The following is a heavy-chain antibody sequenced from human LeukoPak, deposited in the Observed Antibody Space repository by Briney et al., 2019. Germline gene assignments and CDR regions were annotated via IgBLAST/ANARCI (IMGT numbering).Heavy chain of an antibody. V-gene: IGHV3-23*01. J-gene: IGHJ3*02. D-gene: IGHD2-21*02. CDR1: GFTFSNYA. CDR2: ISGSGGST. Sequence: GGSLRLSCAASGFTFSNYAMSWVRQAPGKGLEWVSAISGSGGSTYYADSVKGRFTISRDNSKNTLFMQMNSLRAEDTAVYYCARRGSGNFNAFDIWGQGTMVTVSS. CDR3: ARRGSGNFNAFDI.